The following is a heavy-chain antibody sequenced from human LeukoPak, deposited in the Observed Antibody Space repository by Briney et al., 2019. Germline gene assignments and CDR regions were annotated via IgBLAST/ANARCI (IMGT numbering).Heavy chain of an antibody. CDR3: AREQWLDY. D-gene: IGHD6-19*01. CDR1: EFTVSSNY. V-gene: IGHV3-66*01. CDR2: IYTSGTT. J-gene: IGHJ4*02. Sequence: GGSLRLSCAASEFTVSSNYMNWVRQAPGKGLEWVSVIYTSGTTYYADSVEGRFTISRDDSRNTLYLQMNILRAEDTAVYYCAREQWLDYWGQGTLVTVSS.